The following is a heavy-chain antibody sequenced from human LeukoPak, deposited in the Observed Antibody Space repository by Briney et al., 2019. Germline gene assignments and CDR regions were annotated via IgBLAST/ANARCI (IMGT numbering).Heavy chain of an antibody. CDR3: ARGYAITSQLDP. CDR2: ISFDGSNK. J-gene: IGHJ5*02. Sequence: PGGSLRLSCVASGFTFSSYAMHWVRQAPGKGLEWVAVISFDGSNKYYADSVKGRFTISRDNSKNTLYLQVSAEDTAIYYCARGYAITSQLDPWGQGTLVTVSS. D-gene: IGHD2-2*01. CDR1: GFTFSSYA. V-gene: IGHV3-30*03.